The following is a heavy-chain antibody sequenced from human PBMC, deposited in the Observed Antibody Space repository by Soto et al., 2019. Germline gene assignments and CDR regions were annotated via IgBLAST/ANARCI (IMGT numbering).Heavy chain of an antibody. Sequence: SETLSLTCTVSGGSISSSSYYWGWIRQPPGKGLEWIGSIYYSGSTYYNPSLKSRVTISVDTSKNQFSLKLSSVTAADTAVYYCARYVLWGQTTVDYFDYWGQGTLVTVSS. CDR1: GGSISSSSYY. D-gene: IGHD4-4*01. CDR2: IYYSGST. V-gene: IGHV4-39*01. J-gene: IGHJ4*02. CDR3: ARYVLWGQTTVDYFDY.